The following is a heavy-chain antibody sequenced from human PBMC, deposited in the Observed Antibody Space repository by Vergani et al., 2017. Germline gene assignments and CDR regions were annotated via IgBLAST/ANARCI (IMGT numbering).Heavy chain of an antibody. V-gene: IGHV4-34*01. CDR2: INHSGST. CDR1: GGSFSGYY. D-gene: IGHD6-19*01. Sequence: QVQLQQWGAGLLKPSETLSLTCAVYGGSFSGYYWSWIRQPPGKGLEWIGEINHSGSTNYNPSLKSRVTISGDTSKNQFSLKLGSVTAADTAVYYCARRGVSMAGGMDVWGKGTTVTVSS. CDR3: ARRGVSMAGGMDV. J-gene: IGHJ6*04.